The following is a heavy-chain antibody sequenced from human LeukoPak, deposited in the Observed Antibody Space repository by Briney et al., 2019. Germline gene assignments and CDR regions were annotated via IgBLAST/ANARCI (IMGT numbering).Heavy chain of an antibody. Sequence: PSETLSLTCTVSGGSISSYYWSWIRQPPGKGLEWIGYIYYSGSTNYNPSLKSRVTISVDTSKNQFYLKLSSVTAEDTAVYYCTRMVWRSRPFDYWGQGTLVTVSS. D-gene: IGHD2-2*01. V-gene: IGHV4-59*12. J-gene: IGHJ4*02. CDR1: GGSISSYY. CDR3: TRMVWRSRPFDY. CDR2: IYYSGST.